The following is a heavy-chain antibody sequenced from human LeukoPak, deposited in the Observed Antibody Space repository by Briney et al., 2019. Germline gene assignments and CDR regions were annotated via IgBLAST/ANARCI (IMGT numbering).Heavy chain of an antibody. V-gene: IGHV3-33*01. Sequence: GGSLRLSCAASGFTFSSYGMHWVRQAPGKGLEWVAVIWYDGRNKYYADSVEGRYTISRDNSKNTLYLQMNSLRAEDTAVYYCARDGSLLWFGEFQTVFYFVYWGQGPLVTVSS. D-gene: IGHD3-10*01. CDR3: ARDGSLLWFGEFQTVFYFVY. J-gene: IGHJ4*02. CDR2: IWYDGRNK. CDR1: GFTFSSYG.